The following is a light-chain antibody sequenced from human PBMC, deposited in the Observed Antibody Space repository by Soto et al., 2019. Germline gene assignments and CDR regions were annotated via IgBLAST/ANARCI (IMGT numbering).Light chain of an antibody. V-gene: IGLV1-44*01. CDR1: SSNIGSDT. CDR3: ASWDESLNGYV. J-gene: IGLJ1*01. Sequence: QSALTQPPSASGTPGQRVTISCSGGSSNIGSDTVNWYQHLPGTAPKLLIYTNNQRPSGVPDRFSGSKSGTSASLTISGLQSEDEAEYYCASWDESLNGYVFGTGTKVTVL. CDR2: TNN.